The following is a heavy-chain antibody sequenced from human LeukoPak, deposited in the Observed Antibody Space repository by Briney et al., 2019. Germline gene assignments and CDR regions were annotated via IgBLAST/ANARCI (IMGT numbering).Heavy chain of an antibody. D-gene: IGHD2-15*01. CDR2: ITDNGRST. CDR3: ARCGGDTCYSRPPDY. J-gene: IGHJ4*02. CDR1: GFTFSSFG. Sequence: GGSLRLSCAASGFTFSSFGMSWVRQAPGKGLEWVSAITDNGRSTYYTDPVKGRFTTSRDDSENTLFLQMNSLRGEDTAIYYCARCGGDTCYSRPPDYWGQGVLVSVSS. V-gene: IGHV3-23*01.